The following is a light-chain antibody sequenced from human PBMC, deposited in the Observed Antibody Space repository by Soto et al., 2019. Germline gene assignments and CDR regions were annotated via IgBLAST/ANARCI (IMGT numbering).Light chain of an antibody. V-gene: IGKV1-5*03. CDR3: QQASSFPLT. Sequence: DIQMTQSPSTLSASVGDRVTITCRASQSVSTWLAWYQQKPGKAPKLLIYKASTLKSGVPSRFSGSGSGTEFTLTISSLQPDDFATYYCQQASSFPLTFGQGTRLE. J-gene: IGKJ5*01. CDR1: QSVSTW. CDR2: KAS.